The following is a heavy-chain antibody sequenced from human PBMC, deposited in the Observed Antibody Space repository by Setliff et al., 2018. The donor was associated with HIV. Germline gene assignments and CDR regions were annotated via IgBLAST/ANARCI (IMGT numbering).Heavy chain of an antibody. J-gene: IGHJ3*02. CDR2: IKPNSGGT. D-gene: IGHD5-18*01. CDR3: ARDVLRFNYGSDAFHI. CDR1: GYTFTDYF. Sequence: GASVKVSCKASGYTFTDYFIHWVRQAPGQGLEWMGWIKPNSGGTNYAQKFQGRVTMTRDTSITTAHMELTRLRSDDTAVYYCARDVLRFNYGSDAFHIWGLGTLVTVPS. V-gene: IGHV1-2*02.